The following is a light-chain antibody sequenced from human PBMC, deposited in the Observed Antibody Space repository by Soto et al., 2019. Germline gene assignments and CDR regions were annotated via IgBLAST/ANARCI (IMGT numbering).Light chain of an antibody. CDR3: QQYNNWPPDRT. J-gene: IGKJ1*01. CDR1: QSVSSN. Sequence: EIVMTQSPATLSVSPGERATLSCRASQSVSSNLAWYQQKPGQAPRLLIYGASTRATAIPARFSGSGSATECSLTISSLQCEDFAIYFCQQYNNWPPDRTFGQGTKVEIK. V-gene: IGKV3-15*01. CDR2: GAS.